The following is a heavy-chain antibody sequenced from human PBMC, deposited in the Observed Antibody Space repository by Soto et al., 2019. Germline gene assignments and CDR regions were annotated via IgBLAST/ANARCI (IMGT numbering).Heavy chain of an antibody. Sequence: ASVKVSCKASGYTFTGFYMHWVRQAPGQGLEWMGWINPNNGGTNYVQKFQDRVTMTRDTSITTAYMELSGLRSDDTAVYYCARDPGPYGDYSYWGQGTRVTVSS. CDR1: GYTFTGFY. J-gene: IGHJ4*02. V-gene: IGHV1-2*02. CDR2: INPNNGGT. D-gene: IGHD4-17*01. CDR3: ARDPGPYGDYSY.